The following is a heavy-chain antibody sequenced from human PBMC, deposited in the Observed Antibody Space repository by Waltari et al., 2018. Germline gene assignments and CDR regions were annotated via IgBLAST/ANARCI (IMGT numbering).Heavy chain of an antibody. Sequence: VQLLESGGGLVQPGGSLRLSCEASGVPCTTYAMHWVRQAPGKGTEWIGYIYYSGSTYYNPSLKSRVTISVDTSKNQFSLKLSSVTAADTAVYYCASWSSGWLTFDYWGQGTLVTVSS. CDR2: IYYSGST. CDR1: GVPCTTYA. D-gene: IGHD6-19*01. CDR3: ASWSSGWLTFDY. J-gene: IGHJ4*02. V-gene: IGHV4-59*06.